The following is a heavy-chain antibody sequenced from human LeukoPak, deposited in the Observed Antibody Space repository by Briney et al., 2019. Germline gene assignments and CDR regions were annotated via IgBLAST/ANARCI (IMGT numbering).Heavy chain of an antibody. CDR3: ARDILAAMTYFDH. J-gene: IGHJ4*02. V-gene: IGHV3-33*01. CDR1: GFSFSSYG. D-gene: IGHD5-18*01. Sequence: GRSLRLSCAASGFSFSSYGMHWVRQAPGKGREGVAVLWYDGSNKYYADSVKGRFTISRDNSKNRLYLQMNSLRAEDTAVYYCARDILAAMTYFDHWGQGTLVTVSS. CDR2: LWYDGSNK.